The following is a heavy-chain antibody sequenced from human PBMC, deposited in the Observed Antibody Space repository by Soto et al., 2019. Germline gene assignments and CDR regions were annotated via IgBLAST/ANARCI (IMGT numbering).Heavy chain of an antibody. Sequence: QVQLVESGGGMVQPGRSLRLSCAASGFTFSSYAMHWVRQAPGKGLEWVAVISYDGSNKYYADSVKGRFTISRDNSKNTLYLQMNSLRAEDTAVYYCARGKSIAARPDYWGQGTLVTVSS. CDR3: ARGKSIAARPDY. CDR1: GFTFSSYA. J-gene: IGHJ4*02. CDR2: ISYDGSNK. V-gene: IGHV3-30-3*01. D-gene: IGHD6-6*01.